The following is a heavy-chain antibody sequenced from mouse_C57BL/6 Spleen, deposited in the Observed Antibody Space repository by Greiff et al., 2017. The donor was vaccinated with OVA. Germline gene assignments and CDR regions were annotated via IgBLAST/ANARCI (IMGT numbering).Heavy chain of an antibody. Sequence: QVQLQQSGAELVRPGTSVKMSCKASGYTFTNYWIGWAKQRPGHGLEWIGDIYPGGGYTNYNEKFKGKATLTADKSSSTAYMQFSSLTSEDSAIYYCARVRDGSFDYWGQGTTLTVSS. D-gene: IGHD2-3*01. CDR1: GYTFTNYW. V-gene: IGHV1-63*01. CDR2: IYPGGGYT. J-gene: IGHJ2*01. CDR3: ARVRDGSFDY.